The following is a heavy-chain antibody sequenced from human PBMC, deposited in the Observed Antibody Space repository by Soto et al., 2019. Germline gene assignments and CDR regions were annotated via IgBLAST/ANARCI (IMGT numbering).Heavy chain of an antibody. Sequence: QVQLQQSGPGLVKPSQTLSLTCAIFGDSVSSNNIAWNWIRQSPSRGLEWLGRTYYRSKWYSEYAPSVHSRIIINADTSNPRVALHLDSVTPGDTAVYYFTRNRELGRGFHYWGQGTLVPVSS. V-gene: IGHV6-1*01. CDR1: GDSVSSNNIA. CDR3: TRNRELGRGFHY. D-gene: IGHD7-27*01. CDR2: TYYRSKWYS. J-gene: IGHJ4*02.